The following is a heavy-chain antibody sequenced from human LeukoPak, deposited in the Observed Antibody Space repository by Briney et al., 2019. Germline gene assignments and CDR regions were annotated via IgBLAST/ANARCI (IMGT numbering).Heavy chain of an antibody. Sequence: PGGSLRLSCSASGFTFSTYDMQWVRQAPGMGLEWVSGISRSGSTYYTDSVKGRFTISRDNSKNTLDLQMNSLRAEDTAVYYCAKGGYFDFENGGQGTRVTVSS. V-gene: IGHV3-23*01. D-gene: IGHD3-9*01. CDR1: GFTFSTYD. J-gene: IGHJ3*01. CDR2: ISRSGST. CDR3: AKGGYFDFEN.